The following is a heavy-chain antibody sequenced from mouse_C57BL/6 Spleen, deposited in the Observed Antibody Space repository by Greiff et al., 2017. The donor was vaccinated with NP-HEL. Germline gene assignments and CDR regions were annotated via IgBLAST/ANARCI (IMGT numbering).Heavy chain of an antibody. J-gene: IGHJ1*03. V-gene: IGHV1-80*01. CDR2: IYPGDGDT. Sequence: VQGVESGAELVKPGASVKISCKASGYAFSSYWMNWVKQRPGKGLEWIGQIYPGDGDTNYNGKFKGKATLTADKSSSTAYMQLSSLTSEDSAVYFCARITTVVATNWYFDVWGTGTTVTVSS. CDR3: ARITTVVATNWYFDV. D-gene: IGHD1-1*01. CDR1: GYAFSSYW.